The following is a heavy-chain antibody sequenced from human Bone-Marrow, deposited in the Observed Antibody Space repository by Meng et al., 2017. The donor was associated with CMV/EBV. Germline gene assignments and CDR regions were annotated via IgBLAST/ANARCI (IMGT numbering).Heavy chain of an antibody. J-gene: IGHJ4*02. Sequence: GESLKISCAASGFTFSSYGMHWVRQAPGKGLEWVAVIWYDGSNKYYADSVKGRFTISRDNAKNSLYLQMNSLRAEDTAVYYCARVDTAMAHHDDWGQGTLVTVSS. CDR1: GFTFSSYG. V-gene: IGHV3-33*03. D-gene: IGHD5-18*01. CDR2: IWYDGSNK. CDR3: ARVDTAMAHHDD.